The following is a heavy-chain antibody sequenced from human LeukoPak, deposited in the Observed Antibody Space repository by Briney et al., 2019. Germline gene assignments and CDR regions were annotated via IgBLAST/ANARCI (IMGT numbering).Heavy chain of an antibody. CDR1: GGSISSSSYY. V-gene: IGHV4-39*01. J-gene: IGHJ6*02. D-gene: IGHD3-22*01. CDR3: ARQTYYYDSSGYWFMGYYYGMDV. Sequence: SETLSLTCTVSGGSISSSSYYWGWIRQPPGKGLEWIGSIYYSGSTYYNPSLKSRVTISVDTSKNQFSLKLSSVTAADTAVYYCARQTYYYDSSGYWFMGYYYGMDVWGQGTTVTVSS. CDR2: IYYSGST.